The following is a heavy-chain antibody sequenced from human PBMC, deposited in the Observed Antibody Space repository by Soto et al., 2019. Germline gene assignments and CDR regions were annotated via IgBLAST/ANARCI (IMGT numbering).Heavy chain of an antibody. J-gene: IGHJ4*02. CDR2: ISWNSNTI. Sequence: SLRLSCAASGFTFDNYAMHWVRQAPGKGLEWVSGISWNSNTIAYADSVRGRFTISRDNAKNSLYLQMNSLRAEDTAFYCCAKDTGQNWGKGTLVTVSS. V-gene: IGHV3-9*01. CDR1: GFTFDNYA. CDR3: AKDTGQN.